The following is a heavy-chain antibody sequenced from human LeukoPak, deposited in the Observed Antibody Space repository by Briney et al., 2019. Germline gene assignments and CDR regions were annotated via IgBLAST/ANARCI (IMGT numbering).Heavy chain of an antibody. Sequence: GGSLRLSCAASGFTFSSYGMHWVRQAPGKGLEWVSVIYSGGSTYYADSVKGRFTISRDNSKNTLYLQMNSLRVEDTAVYYCARGGRDGYNYFDYWGQGTLVTVSS. D-gene: IGHD5-24*01. V-gene: IGHV3-53*01. J-gene: IGHJ4*02. CDR1: GFTFSSYG. CDR2: IYSGGST. CDR3: ARGGRDGYNYFDY.